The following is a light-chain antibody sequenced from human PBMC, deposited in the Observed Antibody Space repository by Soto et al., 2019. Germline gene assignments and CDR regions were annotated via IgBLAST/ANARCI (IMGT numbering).Light chain of an antibody. CDR3: QQCSNWLIT. J-gene: IGKJ5*01. CDR1: QTIYTG. Sequence: GMTKSPSTLSVSTRERATLSCRAGQTIYTGVAWYQQRPGQAPRVIIYGASRMDNGVPARFSGSGSGTDFTLTISSLEPEDFAVYYCQQCSNWLITFGQGTRLDIK. CDR2: GAS. V-gene: IGKV3-15*01.